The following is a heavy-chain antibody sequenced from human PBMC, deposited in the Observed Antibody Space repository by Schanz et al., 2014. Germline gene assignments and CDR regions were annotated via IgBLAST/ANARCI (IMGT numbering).Heavy chain of an antibody. CDR1: GFTFSPYW. CDR2: VSRSTPDI. J-gene: IGHJ4*02. CDR3: VRDSFFAFDY. D-gene: IGHD3-3*01. V-gene: IGHV3-48*01. Sequence: EVHLLESGGGLVPPGGSLRLSCGSSGFTFSPYWMHWVRQAPGKGLEWVSYVSRSTPDIYYADSVKGRFTMSRDNAKNSVFLQMNSLRAEDTAVYYCVRDSFFAFDYWGQGTLVTVSS.